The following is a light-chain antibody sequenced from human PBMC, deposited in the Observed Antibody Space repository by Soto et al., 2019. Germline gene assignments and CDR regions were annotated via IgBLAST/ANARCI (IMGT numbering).Light chain of an antibody. CDR2: DVT. J-gene: IGLJ7*01. Sequence: QSVLTQPASVSGSPGQSITISCTGTSSDVGGYNYVSWYQQHPGKAPKLMIYDVTNRPSGVSSRFSGSKSGNTASLTISGLQVEDEADYYCNSYRGGGTLVFGGGTQLTVL. CDR3: NSYRGGGTLV. V-gene: IGLV2-14*03. CDR1: SSDVGGYNY.